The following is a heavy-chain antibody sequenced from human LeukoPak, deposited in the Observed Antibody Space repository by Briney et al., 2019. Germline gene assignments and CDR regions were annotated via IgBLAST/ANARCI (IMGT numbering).Heavy chain of an antibody. CDR1: GGSISSGSYY. V-gene: IGHV4-61*02. Sequence: SETLSLTCTVSGGSISSGSYYWSWIRQPAGKGLEWIGRIYTSGSTNYNPSLKSRVTISVDTSKNQFSLKLSSVTAADTAVYYCARLLRGDQNDWYFDLWGRGTLVTVSS. D-gene: IGHD2-21*02. J-gene: IGHJ2*01. CDR2: IYTSGST. CDR3: ARLLRGDQNDWYFDL.